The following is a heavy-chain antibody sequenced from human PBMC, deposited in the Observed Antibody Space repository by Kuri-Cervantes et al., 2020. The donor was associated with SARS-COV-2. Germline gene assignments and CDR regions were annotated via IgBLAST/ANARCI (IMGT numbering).Heavy chain of an antibody. J-gene: IGHJ4*02. CDR1: GGSISSYY. CDR2: IYYSGST. V-gene: IGHV4-59*12. D-gene: IGHD1-7*01. Sequence: GSLRLSCTVSGGSISSYYWSWIRQPPGKGLEWIGYIYYSGSTNYNPSLKSRVTISVDTSKNQFSLKLSSVTAADTAVYYCAGSITGTTAPEGFDYWGQGTLVTVSS. CDR3: AGSITGTTAPEGFDY.